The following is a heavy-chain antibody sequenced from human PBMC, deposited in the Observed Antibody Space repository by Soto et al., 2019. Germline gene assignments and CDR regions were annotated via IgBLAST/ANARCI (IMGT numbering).Heavy chain of an antibody. CDR1: GGSFSGYY. V-gene: IGHV4-34*01. CDR3: ARGSRDGYNSHFDY. CDR2: INHSGST. Sequence: SETLSLTCAVYGGSFSGYYWSWIRQPPGKGLEWIGEINHSGSTNYNPSLKSRVTISVDTSKNQFSLKLSSVTAADTAVYYCARGSRDGYNSHFDYWGQGTLVTVSS. J-gene: IGHJ4*02. D-gene: IGHD5-12*01.